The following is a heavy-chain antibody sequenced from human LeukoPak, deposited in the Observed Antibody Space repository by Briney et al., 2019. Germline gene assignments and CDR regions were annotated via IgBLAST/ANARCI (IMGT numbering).Heavy chain of an antibody. CDR3: AKAPQGNQLLYPYYFDY. V-gene: IGHV3-23*01. Sequence: GGSLRLSCAASGFTFSSYAMSWVRQAPGKGLEWVSAISGSGGSTYYADSVKGRLTISRDNSKNTLYLQMNSLRAEDTAVYYCAKAPQGNQLLYPYYFDYWGQGTLVTVSS. J-gene: IGHJ4*02. CDR2: ISGSGGST. D-gene: IGHD2-2*02. CDR1: GFTFSSYA.